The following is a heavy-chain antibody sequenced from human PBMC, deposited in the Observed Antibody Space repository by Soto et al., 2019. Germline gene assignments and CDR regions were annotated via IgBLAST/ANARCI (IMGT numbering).Heavy chain of an antibody. J-gene: IGHJ4*02. D-gene: IGHD6-13*01. CDR3: ARDAPGAAPY. Sequence: SETLSLTCTVSGGPIINGDSYLNWIRQHPEKGLEWMGYINYRGATNYNPALKSRILISIDTSKNQFSLRLTSVTAADTAVYYCARDAPGAAPYWGQGTLVTVSS. CDR1: GGPIINGDSY. V-gene: IGHV4-31*03. CDR2: INYRGAT.